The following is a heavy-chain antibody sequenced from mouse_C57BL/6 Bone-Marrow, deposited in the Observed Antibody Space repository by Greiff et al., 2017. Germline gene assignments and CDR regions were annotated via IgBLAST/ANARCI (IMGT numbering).Heavy chain of an antibody. J-gene: IGHJ1*03. D-gene: IGHD1-1*01. CDR3: AGLEFDGRSGDWYFDV. Sequence: VQLQQSGPELVKPGASVKLSCKASGYTFTSYDINWVKQRPGQGLEWIGWIYPRDGSTKYNEKFKGKATLTVDTSSSTAYMELHSLTSEDSAVYFCAGLEFDGRSGDWYFDVWGTGTTVTVSS. V-gene: IGHV1-85*01. CDR2: IYPRDGST. CDR1: GYTFTSYD.